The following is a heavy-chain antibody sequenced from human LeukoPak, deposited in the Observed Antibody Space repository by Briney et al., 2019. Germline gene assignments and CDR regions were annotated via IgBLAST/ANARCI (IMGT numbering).Heavy chain of an antibody. J-gene: IGHJ6*03. CDR3: AKAGYCATAGCPDYYYMDV. CDR1: GFTFSSYA. CDR2: IRYDGSNK. D-gene: IGHD2-8*01. V-gene: IGHV3-30*02. Sequence: GGSLRLSCAASGFTFSSYAVHWVRQAPGKGLEWVSFIRYDGSNKFYADSVKGRFTISRDTSKNTLYLQMNSLRTEDSAMYYCAKAGYCATAGCPDYYYMDVWGRGTTVTVSS.